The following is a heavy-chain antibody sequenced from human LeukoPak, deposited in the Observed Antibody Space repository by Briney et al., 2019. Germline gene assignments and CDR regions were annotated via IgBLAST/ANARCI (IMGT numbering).Heavy chain of an antibody. V-gene: IGHV1-2*02. CDR1: GYTFTGYY. J-gene: IGHJ6*03. D-gene: IGHD1-26*01. Sequence: GASVKVSCKASGYTFTGYYMHWVRQAPGQGLEWMGWINPNSGGTNYAQKFQGRVTMTRDTSISTAYMELSRLRSDDTAVYYCARAIGSGSYRYYYYYMDVWGKGTTVTVSS. CDR3: ARAIGSGSYRYYYYYMDV. CDR2: INPNSGGT.